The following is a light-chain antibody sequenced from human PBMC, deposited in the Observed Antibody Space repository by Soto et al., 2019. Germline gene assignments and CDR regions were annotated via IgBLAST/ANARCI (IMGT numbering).Light chain of an antibody. J-gene: IGKJ5*01. V-gene: IGKV3-11*01. CDR2: DAS. CDR1: QSISNY. Sequence: EIVLTQSPATLSLSPGERATLSCRASQSISNYLAWYQHKPGQAPRLLIYDASTRATGIPARFSGSGSGTYFTPTIISLEPEDFETYFCQQRGHSPHFGQGTRLEIK. CDR3: QQRGHSPH.